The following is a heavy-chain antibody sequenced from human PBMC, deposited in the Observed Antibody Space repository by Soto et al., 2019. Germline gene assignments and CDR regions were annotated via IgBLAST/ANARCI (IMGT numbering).Heavy chain of an antibody. D-gene: IGHD3-10*01. CDR3: AKIPTGSASSKFDY. CDR1: GFTFSTYA. V-gene: IGHV3-23*01. CDR2: ISGSGSFT. J-gene: IGHJ4*02. Sequence: GESLRLSCAASGFTFSTYAMNWVRQAPGKGLEWISAISGSGSFTHYADSVRGRFTISRDNSQNQLYLQMNNLRGDDTAMYYCAKIPTGSASSKFDYSGEGIQVTLSS.